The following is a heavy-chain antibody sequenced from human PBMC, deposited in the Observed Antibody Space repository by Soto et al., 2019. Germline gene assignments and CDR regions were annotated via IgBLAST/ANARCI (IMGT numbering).Heavy chain of an antibody. V-gene: IGHV3-21*01. D-gene: IGHD2-2*01. CDR3: ARTPEHCSSTSCYALRDYYYYYYMDV. J-gene: IGHJ6*03. Sequence: EVQLVESGGGLVKPGGSLRLSCAASGFTFSSYSMNWVRQAPGKGLEWVPSISSSSSYIYYADSVKGRFTISRDNAKNSLYLQMNSLRAEDTAVYYCARTPEHCSSTSCYALRDYYYYYYMDVWGKGTTVTVSS. CDR1: GFTFSSYS. CDR2: ISSSSSYI.